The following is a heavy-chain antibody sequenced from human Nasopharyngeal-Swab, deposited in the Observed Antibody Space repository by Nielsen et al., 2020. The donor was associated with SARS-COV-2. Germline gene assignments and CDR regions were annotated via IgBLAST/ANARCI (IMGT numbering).Heavy chain of an antibody. CDR1: GLTFSRYW. J-gene: IGHJ6*02. V-gene: IGHV3-7*01. D-gene: IGHD6-13*01. Sequence: CCAGSGLTFSRYWLSWVRQAPGKGLEWVANIKQDGSEKYYVDSVKGRFTISRDNAKNSLYLQMNSLRAEDTAVYYCARDSFSRVGAAGSSHYYYYGMDVWGQGTTVTVSS. CDR3: ARDSFSRVGAAGSSHYYYYGMDV. CDR2: IKQDGSEK.